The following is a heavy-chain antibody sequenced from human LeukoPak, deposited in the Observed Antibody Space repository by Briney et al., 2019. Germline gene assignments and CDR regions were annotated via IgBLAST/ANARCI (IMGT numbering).Heavy chain of an antibody. CDR1: GGTFSSYA. Sequence: SVKVSCKASGGTFSSYAISWVRQAPGQGLEWMGRIIPILGIANYAQKFQGRVTITAHKSTSTAYMELSSLRSEDTAVYYCAREGNDYVWGSYRSFDYWGQGTLVTVSS. CDR2: IIPILGIA. V-gene: IGHV1-69*04. CDR3: AREGNDYVWGSYRSFDY. J-gene: IGHJ4*02. D-gene: IGHD3-16*02.